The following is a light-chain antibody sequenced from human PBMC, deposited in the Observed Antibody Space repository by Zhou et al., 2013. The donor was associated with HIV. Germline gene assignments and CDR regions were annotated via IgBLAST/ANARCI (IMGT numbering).Light chain of an antibody. CDR2: GAF. Sequence: EFVLTQSPGTLSLSPGERATLSCRTSQSVSSNYLAWYQQKPGQAPRLLIYGAFNRATGIPDRFSGSGSGTDFSLTISSLEAEDYAVYYCQQYQSSPETFGQGTKVEVK. J-gene: IGKJ1*01. CDR3: QQYQSSPET. CDR1: QSVSSNY. V-gene: IGKV3-20*01.